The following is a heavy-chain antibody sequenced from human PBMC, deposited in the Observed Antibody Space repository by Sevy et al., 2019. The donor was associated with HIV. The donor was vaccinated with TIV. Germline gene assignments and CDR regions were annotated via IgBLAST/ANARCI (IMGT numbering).Heavy chain of an antibody. CDR2: INESGIT. J-gene: IGHJ5*02. CDR3: ARSPPVVVVPGAPSWFDP. CDR1: YGTFSGYY. D-gene: IGHD2-2*01. Sequence: TRSLTCAVHYGTFSGYYWNWIRQVPGKGLEWIGEINESGITYYNPSLKSRVTISVDTSKKQFSLKLNSVTAVDSAVYFCARSPPVVVVPGAPSWFDPWGQGTLVTVSS. V-gene: IGHV4-34*08.